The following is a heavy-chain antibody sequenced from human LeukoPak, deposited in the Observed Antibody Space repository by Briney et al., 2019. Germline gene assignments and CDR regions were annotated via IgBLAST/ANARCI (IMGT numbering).Heavy chain of an antibody. CDR1: GFTFGDYA. D-gene: IGHD3-3*01. V-gene: IGHV3-49*03. CDR2: IRSKAYGGTT. Sequence: GGPLRLSCTASGFTFGDYAMSWFRQAPGKGLEWVGFIRSKAYGGTTEYAASVKGRFTISRDDSKSIAYLQMNSLKTEDTAVYYCTRSPITILWTDGIRGYYFDYWGQGTLVTVSS. CDR3: TRSPITILWTDGIRGYYFDY. J-gene: IGHJ4*02.